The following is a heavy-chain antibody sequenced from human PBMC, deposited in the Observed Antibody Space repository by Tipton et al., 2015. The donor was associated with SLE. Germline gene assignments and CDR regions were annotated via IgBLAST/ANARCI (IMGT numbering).Heavy chain of an antibody. V-gene: IGHV4-59*12. J-gene: IGHJ3*01. CDR2: IYYSGST. CDR3: ARYSKSWTKAFDS. CDR1: DGSISSYY. Sequence: TLSLTCTVSDGSISSYYWSWIRQPPGKGLEWIGYIYYSGSTYYNPSLKSRVTISVDTSKNQFSLKLSSVTAADTAVYYCARYSKSWTKAFDSWGQGTMVTVSS. D-gene: IGHD1-26*01.